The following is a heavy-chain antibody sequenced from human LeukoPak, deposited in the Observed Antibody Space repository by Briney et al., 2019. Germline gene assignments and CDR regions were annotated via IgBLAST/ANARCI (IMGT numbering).Heavy chain of an antibody. Sequence: GGSLRLSCAASGFTFSSYWMHWVRQAPGKGLVWVSRINTDGSRTDYADSVKGRFTISRDNSKNTLYLQMNRLRAEDTAVYYCARDSGHDAFDIWGQGTMVTVSS. CDR2: INTDGSRT. CDR3: ARDSGHDAFDI. V-gene: IGHV3-74*01. CDR1: GFTFSSYW. J-gene: IGHJ3*02.